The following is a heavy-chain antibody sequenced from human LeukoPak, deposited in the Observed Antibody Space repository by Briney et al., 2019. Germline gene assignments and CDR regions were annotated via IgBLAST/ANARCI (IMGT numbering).Heavy chain of an antibody. CDR1: GFTFSSYE. CDR2: ISSSSSYI. J-gene: IGHJ3*02. V-gene: IGHV3-21*01. D-gene: IGHD3-10*01. Sequence: GGSLRLSCAASGFTFSSYELNWVRQAPGKGLEWVSSISSSSSYIYYADSVKGRFTISRDNAKNSLYLQMNSLRAEDTAVYYCARVSYYYGSGSGGANDAFDIWGQGTMVTVSS. CDR3: ARVSYYYGSGSGGANDAFDI.